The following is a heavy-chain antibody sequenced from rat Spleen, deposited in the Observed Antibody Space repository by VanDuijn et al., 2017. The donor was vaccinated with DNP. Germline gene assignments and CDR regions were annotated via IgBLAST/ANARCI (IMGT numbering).Heavy chain of an antibody. Sequence: QVQLRESGPDLVQPSQTLSLACTVSGFSLTSYHVHWVRQPPGKGLEWMGRIQSGGNTDYNSALKSRLSFSKATSKSQVFLKLNSLQTEDTATYYCARDLIIRDTTSAMDAWGPGTSVTVSS. CDR2: IQSGGNT. V-gene: IGHV2-27*01. J-gene: IGHJ4*01. CDR3: ARDLIIRDTTSAMDA. D-gene: IGHD4-3*01. CDR1: GFSLTSYH.